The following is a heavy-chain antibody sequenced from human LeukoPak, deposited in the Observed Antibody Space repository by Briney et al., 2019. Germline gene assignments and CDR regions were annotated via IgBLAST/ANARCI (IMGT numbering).Heavy chain of an antibody. V-gene: IGHV3-30*02. Sequence: GGSLRLSCAASGFTFSSYGMHWVRQAPGKGLEWVAFIRYDGSNKYYADSVKGRFTISRDNAKNSLYLQMNSLRAEDTALYHCARGYSSGSNFDYWGQGTLVTVSS. D-gene: IGHD6-19*01. J-gene: IGHJ4*02. CDR2: IRYDGSNK. CDR1: GFTFSSYG. CDR3: ARGYSSGSNFDY.